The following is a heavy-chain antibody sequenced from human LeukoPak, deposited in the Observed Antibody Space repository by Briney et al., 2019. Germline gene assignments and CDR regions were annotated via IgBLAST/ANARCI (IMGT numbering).Heavy chain of an antibody. CDR1: GFTFSSYA. CDR3: ARVSTVVTPNWFDP. CDR2: ISYDGSNK. V-gene: IGHV3-30-3*01. Sequence: GGSLRLFCAASGFTFSSYAMHWVRQAPGKGLEWVAVISYDGSNKYYADSVKGRFTISRDNSKNTLYLQMNSLRAEDTAVYYCARVSTVVTPNWFDPWGQGTLVTVSS. D-gene: IGHD4-23*01. J-gene: IGHJ5*02.